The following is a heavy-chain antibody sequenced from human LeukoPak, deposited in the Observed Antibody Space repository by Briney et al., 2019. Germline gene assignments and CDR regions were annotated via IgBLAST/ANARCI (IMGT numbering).Heavy chain of an antibody. V-gene: IGHV3-74*01. D-gene: IGHD5-18*01. J-gene: IGHJ3*02. CDR1: GFTFSNYW. CDR2: INSDGSST. Sequence: GGSLRLSCAASGFTFSNYWMYWVRQAPGKGLVWVSRINSDGSSTSYADSVKGRFTISRDNTKSTLYLQMNSLRAEDTAVYYCARDPPRGYSYGHDAFDIWGQGTMVTVSS. CDR3: ARDPPRGYSYGHDAFDI.